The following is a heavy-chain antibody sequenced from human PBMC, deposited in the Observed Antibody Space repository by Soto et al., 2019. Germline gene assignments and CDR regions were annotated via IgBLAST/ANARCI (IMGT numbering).Heavy chain of an antibody. J-gene: IGHJ4*02. CDR3: TTAGRIKWYSLDY. CDR1: GFSFTNGW. Sequence: EVQLVESGGGLVKPGESLRLSCAASGFSFTNGWMNWVRQAPGKGLECVGRIKDKSEGATTDYAAPLKDRFTISRDDSKNILYLQLDSLKTEDTAMYYCTTAGRIKWYSLDYWGQGTLVTVSS. D-gene: IGHD2-15*01. CDR2: IKDKSEGATT. V-gene: IGHV3-15*07.